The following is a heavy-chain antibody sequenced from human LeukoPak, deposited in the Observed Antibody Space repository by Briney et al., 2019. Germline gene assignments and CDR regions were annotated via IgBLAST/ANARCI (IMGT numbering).Heavy chain of an antibody. CDR1: GGSISSYY. D-gene: IGHD1-26*01. Sequence: PSETLSLTCTVSGGSISSYYWSWIRQPPGKGLEWIGYIYYSGSTNYNPSLKSRVTISVDTSKNQFSLMLKSVTAADTAVYYCARAVGSSESNWFDPWGQGTRATVSS. V-gene: IGHV4-59*08. CDR2: IYYSGST. CDR3: ARAVGSSESNWFDP. J-gene: IGHJ5*02.